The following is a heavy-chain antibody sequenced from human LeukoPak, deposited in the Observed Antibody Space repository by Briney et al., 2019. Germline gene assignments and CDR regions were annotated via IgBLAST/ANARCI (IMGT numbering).Heavy chain of an antibody. D-gene: IGHD3-22*01. CDR3: AKDRTYHSDFSAYYFSPPLQQY. CDR2: IFGTTATT. Sequence: GGSLRLSCEASGFTFRNYAISWVRQAPGKALEWVSSIFGTTATTYYADSVKGRVTISRDNSRHMVYLQMNSLRAEDTAVYYCAKDRTYHSDFSAYYFSPPLQQYWGQGTLVTVSS. CDR1: GFTFRNYA. V-gene: IGHV3-23*01. J-gene: IGHJ4*02.